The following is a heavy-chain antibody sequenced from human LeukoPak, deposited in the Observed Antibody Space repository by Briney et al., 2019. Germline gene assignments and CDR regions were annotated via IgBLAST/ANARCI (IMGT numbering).Heavy chain of an antibody. V-gene: IGHV4-34*01. CDR3: ARGVPRITMVRGVNPGYFDC. J-gene: IGHJ4*02. CDR2: INHSGST. D-gene: IGHD3-10*01. Sequence: PSETLSLTCAVYGGSFSGYYWSWIRQPPGKGPEWIGEINHSGSTNYNPSLKSRVTISVGTSKNQFSLKLSSVTAADTAVYYCARGVPRITMVRGVNPGYFDCWGQGTLVTVSS. CDR1: GGSFSGYY.